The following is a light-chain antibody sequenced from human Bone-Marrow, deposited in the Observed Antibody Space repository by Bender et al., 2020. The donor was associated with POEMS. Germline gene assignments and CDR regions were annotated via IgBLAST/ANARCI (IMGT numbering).Light chain of an antibody. CDR3: ATWDDSLFGQV. Sequence: QSVLTQPPSASGTPGQRVTISCSGGSSNIGAHAVNWYQHLPGTAPKLLIYSSHRRPSEVPDRFSGSRSGTSASLAISGLQSGDEADYYCATWDDSLFGQVFGTGTTISVL. J-gene: IGLJ1*01. CDR1: SSNIGAHA. V-gene: IGLV1-44*01. CDR2: SSH.